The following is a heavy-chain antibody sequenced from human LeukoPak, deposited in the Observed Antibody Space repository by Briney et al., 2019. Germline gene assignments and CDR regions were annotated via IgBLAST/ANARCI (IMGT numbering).Heavy chain of an antibody. CDR1: GFSFTTYR. Sequence: PGGSLRLSCAASGFSFTTYRMIWVRQAPGKGLEWVSAIDGTNAYINYADSVKGRFTISRDNTKNSLYLQMSSLRAEDTALYYCVKGFDYGDLRSNWFDPRGQGTLVTVSS. V-gene: IGHV3-21*01. CDR2: IDGTNAYI. J-gene: IGHJ5*02. CDR3: VKGFDYGDLRSNWFDP. D-gene: IGHD4-17*01.